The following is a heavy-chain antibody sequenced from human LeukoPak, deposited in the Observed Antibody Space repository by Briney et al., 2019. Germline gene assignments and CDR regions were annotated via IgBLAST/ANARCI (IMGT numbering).Heavy chain of an antibody. J-gene: IGHJ4*02. D-gene: IGHD2-2*01. CDR2: ISAYNGNT. CDR3: ARSTLRRDYFDY. Sequence: ASVRVSCKASGYTFTSYGISWVRQAPGQGLEWMGWISAYNGNTNYAQKPQGRVTMTTDTSTSTAYMELRSLRSDDTAVYYCARSTLRRDYFDYWGQGTLVTVSS. V-gene: IGHV1-18*01. CDR1: GYTFTSYG.